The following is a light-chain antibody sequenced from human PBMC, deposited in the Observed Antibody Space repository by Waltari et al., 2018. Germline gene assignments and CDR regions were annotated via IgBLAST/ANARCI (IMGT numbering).Light chain of an antibody. CDR2: DVN. V-gene: IGLV2-11*01. Sequence: QSALTQPRSVSGSPGHSVTISCTGTSSDVGGYDYVSWYQQHPGKAPKLVIYDVNKRPAGVPERFSGSKSGNTASLTISGLQADDEADYNCCSYAGRATWAFGGGTILTVL. J-gene: IGLJ3*02. CDR1: SSDVGGYDY. CDR3: CSYAGRATWA.